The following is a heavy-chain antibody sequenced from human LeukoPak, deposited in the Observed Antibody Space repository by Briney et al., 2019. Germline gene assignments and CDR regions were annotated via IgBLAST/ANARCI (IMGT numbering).Heavy chain of an antibody. J-gene: IGHJ4*02. CDR3: ARGHCSSTSCYGLDFFDY. D-gene: IGHD2-2*01. CDR1: GYTFTGYY. V-gene: IGHV1-46*03. CDR2: INPSGGST. Sequence: GASVKVSCKASGYTFTGYYMRWVRQAPGQGLEWMGIINPSGGSTSYAQKFQGRVTMTRDTSTSTVYMELSSLRSEDTAVYYCARGHCSSTSCYGLDFFDYWGQGTLVTVSS.